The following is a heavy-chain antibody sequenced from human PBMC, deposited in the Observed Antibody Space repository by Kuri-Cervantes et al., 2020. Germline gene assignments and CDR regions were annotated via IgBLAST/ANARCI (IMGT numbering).Heavy chain of an antibody. CDR1: GGPISSGSYY. J-gene: IGHJ4*02. V-gene: IGHV4-61*02. Sequence: SETLSLTCTVSGGPISSGSYYWSWIRQPAGKGLEWIGRIYTSGSTNYNPSLKSRVTISVDTSKNQFSLKLSSVTAADTAVYYCARDRVLSSGWTYWGQGTLVTVSS. CDR2: IYTSGST. CDR3: ARDRVLSSGWTY. D-gene: IGHD6-19*01.